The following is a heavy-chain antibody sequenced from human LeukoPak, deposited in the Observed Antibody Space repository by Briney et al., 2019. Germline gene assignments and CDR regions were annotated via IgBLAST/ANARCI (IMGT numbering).Heavy chain of an antibody. CDR2: IYYSGST. CDR3: ARVAPVAFYYVSSGYSGGFDY. D-gene: IGHD3-22*01. V-gene: IGHV4-59*01. CDR1: GGSIGTYY. Sequence: SETLSLTCSVSGGSIGTYYWSWIRQPPGKGLEWIGYIYYSGSTNYNPSLKSRVTMSIDTSQNQFSLKLSSVTAAGTAVYYCARVAPVAFYYVSSGYSGGFDYWGQGTLVTVSS. J-gene: IGHJ4*02.